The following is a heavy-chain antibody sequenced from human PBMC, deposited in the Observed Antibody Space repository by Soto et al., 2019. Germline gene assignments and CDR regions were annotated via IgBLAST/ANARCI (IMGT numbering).Heavy chain of an antibody. D-gene: IGHD6-6*01. Sequence: SVKVSCKASGGTFSSYAISWVRQAPGQGLEWMGGIIPIFGTANYAQKFQGRVTITADESTSTAYMELSSLRSEDTAVYYCANVESSIAARHYYYYGMDVCGQGTTVTVSS. CDR2: IIPIFGTA. J-gene: IGHJ6*02. CDR3: ANVESSIAARHYYYYGMDV. CDR1: GGTFSSYA. V-gene: IGHV1-69*13.